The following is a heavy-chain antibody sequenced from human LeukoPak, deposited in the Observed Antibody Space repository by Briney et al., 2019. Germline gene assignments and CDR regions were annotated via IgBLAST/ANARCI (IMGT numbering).Heavy chain of an antibody. Sequence: SETLSLTCGVSGGSIITSNWWTWVRQPPGQGLEWIGEIYHTEKTNYNPPLKSRVTISLDKSKNQFSLKLTSVAAADTAVYYCARSGPTAAGAFDIWGQGTTVIVST. V-gene: IGHV4/OR15-8*02. CDR3: ARSGPTAAGAFDI. CDR2: IYHTEKT. CDR1: GGSIITSNW. J-gene: IGHJ3*02. D-gene: IGHD6-13*01.